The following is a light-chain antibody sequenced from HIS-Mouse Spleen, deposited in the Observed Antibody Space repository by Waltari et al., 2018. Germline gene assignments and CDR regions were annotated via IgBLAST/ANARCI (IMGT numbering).Light chain of an antibody. CDR2: GAS. CDR3: QQYGSSPT. J-gene: IGKJ2*01. V-gene: IGKV3-20*01. CDR1: QRVSSSY. Sequence: EIVLTQSPGTLSLSPGERATLSCRSSQRVSSSYLAWYQQKPGQAPRLLIYGASSRATGIPDRFSGSGSGKDFTFTISRLEPEDFAVYYCQQYGSSPTFGQGTKLEIK.